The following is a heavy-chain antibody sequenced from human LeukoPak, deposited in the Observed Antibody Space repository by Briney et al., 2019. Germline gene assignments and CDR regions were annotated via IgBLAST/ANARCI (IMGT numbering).Heavy chain of an antibody. J-gene: IGHJ4*02. CDR2: ISNSII. V-gene: IGHV3-48*01. D-gene: IGHD3-10*01. CDR3: VRDHLWAFDY. CDR1: GFTFSSYS. Sequence: GGSLRLSCAASGFTFSSYSMNWVRQAPGKGLEWVSYISNSIIDYSDSVKGRFTISRDNAKNSLYLQMNSLRAEDTAVYYCVRDHLWAFDYWGQGTLVTVSS.